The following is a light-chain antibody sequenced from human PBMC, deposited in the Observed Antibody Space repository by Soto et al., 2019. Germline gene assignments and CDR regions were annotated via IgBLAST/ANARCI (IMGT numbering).Light chain of an antibody. CDR2: EVS. V-gene: IGLV2-18*01. J-gene: IGLJ1*01. CDR3: SLYTSSSTYV. Sequence: QSVLTQPPSVSGSPGQSVTISCTGTSSDVGSYNRVSWYQQPPGTAPKLMIYEVSNRPSGVPDRFSGSKSGNTASLTISGLQAEDEADYYCSLYTSSSTYVFGTGTKLTVI. CDR1: SSDVGSYNR.